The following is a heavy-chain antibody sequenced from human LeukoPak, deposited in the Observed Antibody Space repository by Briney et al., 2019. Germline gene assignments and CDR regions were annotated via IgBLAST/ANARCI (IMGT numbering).Heavy chain of an antibody. CDR2: IYHSGNT. J-gene: IGHJ5*01. CDR1: GYSISSGYY. V-gene: IGHV4-38-2*01. Sequence: PSETLSLTCAVSGYSISSGYYRGWTRQPPGKGLEWIGSIYHSGNTYYNPSLKSRVTISVDTTKNQFSLKLSSVSAAHTAVYYCARGGVKWELLLDSWGQGTLVTVSS. CDR3: ARGGVKWELLLDS. D-gene: IGHD1-26*01.